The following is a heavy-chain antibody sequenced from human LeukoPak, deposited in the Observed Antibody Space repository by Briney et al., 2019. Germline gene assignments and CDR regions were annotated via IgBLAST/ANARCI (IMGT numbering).Heavy chain of an antibody. CDR3: ATSIAVAGAYDAFDI. CDR2: INPNSGGT. CDR1: GYTFTGYY. J-gene: IGHJ3*02. V-gene: IGHV1-2*04. D-gene: IGHD6-19*01. Sequence: ASVKVSCKASGYTFTGYYMHWVRQAPGQGLEWMGWINPNSGGTNYAQKFQGWVTMTRDTSISTAYMELSRLRSDDTAVYYCATSIAVAGAYDAFDIWGQGTLVTVSS.